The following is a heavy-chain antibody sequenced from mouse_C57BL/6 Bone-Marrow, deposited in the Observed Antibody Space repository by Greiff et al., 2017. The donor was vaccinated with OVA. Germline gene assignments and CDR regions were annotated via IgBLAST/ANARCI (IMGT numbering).Heavy chain of an antibody. CDR3: ARVSTMVTTGSYWYFDV. Sequence: EVKVEESGAELVKPGASVKLSCTASGFNIKDYYMHWVKQRTEQGLEWIGRIDPEDGETKYAPKFQGKATITADTSSNTAYLQLSSLTSEDTAVYYCARVSTMVTTGSYWYFDVWGTGTTVTVSS. D-gene: IGHD2-2*01. CDR1: GFNIKDYY. J-gene: IGHJ1*03. CDR2: IDPEDGET. V-gene: IGHV14-2*01.